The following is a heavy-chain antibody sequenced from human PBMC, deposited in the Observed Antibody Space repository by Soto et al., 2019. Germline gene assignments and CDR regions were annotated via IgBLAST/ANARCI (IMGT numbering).Heavy chain of an antibody. Sequence: GGSLRLSCAAPGFTFTTAWMSWVRQAPGKGLEWVGRIKSKTDGGTTDYAAPVKGRFTISRDDSKTTLYLQMNSLKTEDTAVYYCTTDCSGGSCYPGAHYYYYGMDVWGQGTTVTVSS. D-gene: IGHD2-15*01. CDR1: GFTFTTAW. V-gene: IGHV3-15*01. CDR3: TTDCSGGSCYPGAHYYYYGMDV. CDR2: IKSKTDGGTT. J-gene: IGHJ6*02.